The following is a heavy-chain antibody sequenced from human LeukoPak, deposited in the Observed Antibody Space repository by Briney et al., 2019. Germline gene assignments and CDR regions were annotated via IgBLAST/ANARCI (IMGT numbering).Heavy chain of an antibody. D-gene: IGHD6-13*01. V-gene: IGHV3-11*01. CDR3: ARLVAGGPIDY. J-gene: IGHJ4*02. CDR2: ISNSGSTI. Sequence: GGSLRLSCAASGFTFSDYYMSWVRQAPGKGLEWLSYISNSGSTIYYAGSVKGRFTISRDNAKNSLYLQMNSLRAEDTAVYYCARLVAGGPIDYWGQGTLVTVSS. CDR1: GFTFSDYY.